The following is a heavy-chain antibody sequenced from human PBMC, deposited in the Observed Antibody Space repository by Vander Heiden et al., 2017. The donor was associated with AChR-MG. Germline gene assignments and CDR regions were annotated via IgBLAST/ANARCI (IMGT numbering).Heavy chain of an antibody. Sequence: QVQLVESGRGVVQPGRSLRLSCAASGFPFRSYGMHWVRQAPGKGLEWVAVISYDGSNKYYADSVKGRFTISRDNSKNTLYLQMNSLRAEDTAVYYCAKVWSRWGLRGGWDYWGQGTLVTVSS. V-gene: IGHV3-30*18. D-gene: IGHD2-21*02. CDR1: GFPFRSYG. CDR2: ISYDGSNK. CDR3: AKVWSRWGLRGGWDY. J-gene: IGHJ4*02.